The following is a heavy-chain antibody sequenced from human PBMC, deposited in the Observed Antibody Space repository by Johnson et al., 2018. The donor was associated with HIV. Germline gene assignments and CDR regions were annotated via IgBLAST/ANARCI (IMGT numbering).Heavy chain of an antibody. Sequence: VQVVESGGGLVQPGGSLRLSCAASGFTVSNNYMSWVRQAPGKGLEYVSSISSNGGRTYYANSVKGRFTVSRDNSNNTLYLQMGSLRAEDMAVYYCARGIPTLPLTGTRGFDIWGQGTMVTVSS. CDR2: ISSNGGRT. CDR1: GFTVSNNY. D-gene: IGHD1-20*01. CDR3: ARGIPTLPLTGTRGFDI. V-gene: IGHV3-64*01. J-gene: IGHJ3*02.